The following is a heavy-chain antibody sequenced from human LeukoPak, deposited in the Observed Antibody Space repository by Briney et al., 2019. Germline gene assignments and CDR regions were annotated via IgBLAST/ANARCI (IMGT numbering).Heavy chain of an antibody. J-gene: IGHJ6*03. CDR3: ARSPLGYCSSTSCYDGYYYYYMDV. D-gene: IGHD2-2*01. CDR2: IIPIFGTA. V-gene: IGHV1-69*13. Sequence: SVKVSCKASGGTFSSYAISWVRQAPGQGLEWMGGIIPIFGTANYAQKFQGRVTITADESTSTAYMELSSLRSEDTAVYYCARSPLGYCSSTSCYDGYYYYYMDVWAKGPRSPSP. CDR1: GGTFSSYA.